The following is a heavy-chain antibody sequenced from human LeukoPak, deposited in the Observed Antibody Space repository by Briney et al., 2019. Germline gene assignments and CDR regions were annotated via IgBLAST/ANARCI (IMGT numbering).Heavy chain of an antibody. CDR2: ISYNGAT. J-gene: IGHJ4*02. Sequence: SESLSLTCTVSRDFISDYYWSCVRQPPEKGLEWIGYISYNGATNYNPSLKSRVAISIDTSKKHFSLKLSSVTAADTAVYYCAEGYNPYYFDYWGQGTLVTVSS. CDR1: RDFISDYY. D-gene: IGHD1-14*01. CDR3: AEGYNPYYFDY. V-gene: IGHV4-59*01.